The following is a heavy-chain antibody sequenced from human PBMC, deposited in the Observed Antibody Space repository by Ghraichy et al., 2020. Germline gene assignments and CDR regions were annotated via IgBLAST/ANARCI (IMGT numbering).Heavy chain of an antibody. CDR2: IYYSGST. D-gene: IGHD2-2*01. CDR3: AREGFVVVPAATDAFDI. J-gene: IGHJ3*02. CDR1: GGSISSSSYY. Sequence: SQTLSLTCTVSGGSISSSSYYWGWIRPPPGKGLEWIGSIYYSGSTYYNPSLKSRVTISVDTSKNQFSLKLSSVTAADTAVYYCAREGFVVVPAATDAFDIWGQGTMVTVSS. V-gene: IGHV4-39*07.